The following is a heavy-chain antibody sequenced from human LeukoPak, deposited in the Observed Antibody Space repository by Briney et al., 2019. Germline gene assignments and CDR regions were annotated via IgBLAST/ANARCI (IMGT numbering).Heavy chain of an antibody. CDR1: GFTFSSYA. CDR3: ARRNARNWFDP. V-gene: IGHV3-23*01. J-gene: IGHJ5*02. CDR2: ISGSGGST. Sequence: GGSLRLSCAASGFTFSSYAMSWVRQAPGKGLEWVSAISGSGGSTYYADSVKGRFTISADKSISTAYLQWSSLKASDTAMYYCARRNARNWFDPWGQGTLVTVSS.